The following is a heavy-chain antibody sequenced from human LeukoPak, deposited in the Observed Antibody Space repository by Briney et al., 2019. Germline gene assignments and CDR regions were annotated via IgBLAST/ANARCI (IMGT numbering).Heavy chain of an antibody. CDR3: ARGEVYYGSGRDMDV. D-gene: IGHD3-10*01. J-gene: IGHJ6*02. CDR2: IIPIFGIA. CDR1: GGTFSSYA. V-gene: IGHV1-69*04. Sequence: GASVKVSCKASGGTFSSYAISWVRQAPGQGLEWMGRIIPIFGIANYAQTFQGRVTITADKSTSTAYMEMSRLRSEDTAVYYWARGEVYYGSGRDMDVWGQGTTVTVSS.